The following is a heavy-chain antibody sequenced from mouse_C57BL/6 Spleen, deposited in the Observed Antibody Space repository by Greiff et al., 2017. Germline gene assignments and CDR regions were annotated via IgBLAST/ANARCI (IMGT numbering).Heavy chain of an antibody. CDR3: ARGSSGYGVDY. D-gene: IGHD3-2*02. CDR2: IDPSDSYT. V-gene: IGHV1-69*01. CDR1: GYTFISYW. Sequence: QVQLQQPGAELVMPGASVKLSCKASGYTFISYWMHWVKQRPGQGLEWIGEIDPSDSYTNYNQKFKGKSTLTVDKSSSTAYMQLSSLTSEDSAVYYCARGSSGYGVDYWGQGTSVTVSS. J-gene: IGHJ4*01.